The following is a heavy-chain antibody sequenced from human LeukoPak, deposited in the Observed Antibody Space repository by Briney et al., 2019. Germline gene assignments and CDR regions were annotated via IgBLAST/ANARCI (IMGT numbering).Heavy chain of an antibody. Sequence: ASVKVSCKASGYTFTGYYMHWVRQAPGQGLEWMGWINPNSGGTNYAQKFQGRVTMTRDTSISTAYMELSRPRSDDTAVYYCARGGYCSSTSCYTQLHDAFDIWGQGTMVTVSS. J-gene: IGHJ3*02. V-gene: IGHV1-2*02. CDR2: INPNSGGT. CDR1: GYTFTGYY. CDR3: ARGGYCSSTSCYTQLHDAFDI. D-gene: IGHD2-2*02.